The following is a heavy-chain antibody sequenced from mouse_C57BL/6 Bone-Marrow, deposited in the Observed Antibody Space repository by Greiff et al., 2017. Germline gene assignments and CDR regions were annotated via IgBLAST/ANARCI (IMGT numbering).Heavy chain of an antibody. J-gene: IGHJ4*01. CDR2: ISSGGSYT. CDR3: ASLLPYAMDY. D-gene: IGHD1-1*01. V-gene: IGHV5-6*01. CDR1: GFTFSSYG. Sequence: EVKLMESGGDLVKPGGSLKLSCAASGFTFSSYGMSWVRQTPDKRLEWVANISSGGSYTYYPDSVKGRFTISSDNAKNTLYLQMSSLKSEDTAMYACASLLPYAMDYWGQGTSVTVSS.